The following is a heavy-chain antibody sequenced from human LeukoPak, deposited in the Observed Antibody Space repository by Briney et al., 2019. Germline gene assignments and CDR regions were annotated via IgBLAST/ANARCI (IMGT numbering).Heavy chain of an antibody. CDR1: GFTFSSYA. Sequence: GGSLRLSCAASGFTFSSYAMSWVRQAPGKGLEWVSAISGSGGSTYYADSVKGRFTISRDNSKNTLYLQMNSLRAEDTAVYYCARSTNWMTDAFDIWGQGTMVTVSS. V-gene: IGHV3-23*01. D-gene: IGHD1-1*01. J-gene: IGHJ3*02. CDR3: ARSTNWMTDAFDI. CDR2: ISGSGGST.